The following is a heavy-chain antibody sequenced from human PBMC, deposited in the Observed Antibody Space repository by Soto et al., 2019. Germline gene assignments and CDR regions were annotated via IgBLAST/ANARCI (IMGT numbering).Heavy chain of an antibody. Sequence: GGSLRLSCAVSGFTFISYWKSWVRQAPGKEPEWVANIKQDGSEKYYVDSVKGRFTIARDNSKNSLFLQMNSLTAEDTAIYYCARDSAGFWSGYYSYWGQGSQVTVSS. D-gene: IGHD3-3*01. CDR1: GFTFISYW. J-gene: IGHJ4*02. CDR3: ARDSAGFWSGYYSY. CDR2: IKQDGSEK. V-gene: IGHV3-7*01.